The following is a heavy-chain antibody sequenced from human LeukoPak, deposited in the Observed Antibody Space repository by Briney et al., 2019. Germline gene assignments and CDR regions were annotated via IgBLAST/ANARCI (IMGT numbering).Heavy chain of an antibody. CDR2: IYYSGST. J-gene: IGHJ4*02. CDR3: ARFEGYYFDY. Sequence: SETLSLTCTASGASISSSSYYWGCIPQAPGKGREWIGSIYYSGSTYADPSLKRRVTLSVDTSNNQFSLKLSPLPAAAAALYYCARFEGYYFDYWGQGTLVTVSS. V-gene: IGHV4-39*01. CDR1: GASISSSSYY. D-gene: IGHD3-9*01.